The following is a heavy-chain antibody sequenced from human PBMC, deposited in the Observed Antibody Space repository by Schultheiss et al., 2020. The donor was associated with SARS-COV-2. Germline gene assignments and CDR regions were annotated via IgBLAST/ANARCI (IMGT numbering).Heavy chain of an antibody. V-gene: IGHV4-30-2*01. J-gene: IGHJ4*02. CDR1: GGSISNGDHT. D-gene: IGHD3-3*01. CDR2: IYHSGSA. CDR3: ASGVYRFLEWQERDY. Sequence: SQTLSLTCAVSGGSISNGDHTWSWIRQPPGKDLEWIGYIYHSGSAYYNPSLKSRVTISVDTSKHQFSLRLRSATAADTAVYYCASGVYRFLEWQERDYWGQGTLVTVSS.